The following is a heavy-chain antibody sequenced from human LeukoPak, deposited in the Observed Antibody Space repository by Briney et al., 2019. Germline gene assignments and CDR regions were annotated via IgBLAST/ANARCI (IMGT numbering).Heavy chain of an antibody. CDR1: GFTFSSRW. Sequence: PGGSLRLSCVASGFTFSSRWMHWVRQAPGKGLVWVSIINTDGSTTRYADFVEGPFTISRDNARNTLYLEMNSLRVEDTAVYFCARDISRTMDVWGQGTTVTVSS. CDR2: INTDGSTT. CDR3: ARDISRTMDV. D-gene: IGHD2/OR15-2a*01. J-gene: IGHJ6*02. V-gene: IGHV3-74*01.